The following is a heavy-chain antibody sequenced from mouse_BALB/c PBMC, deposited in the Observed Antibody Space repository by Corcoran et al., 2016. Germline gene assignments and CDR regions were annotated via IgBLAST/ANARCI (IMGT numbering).Heavy chain of an antibody. D-gene: IGHD1-2*01. CDR3: ARAYYGYYFDY. V-gene: IGHV9-3-1*01. Sequence: QIQLVQSGPELKKPGETVKISCKASGYTFTNYGMNWVKQAPGKGLKWMGWINTYTGEPTYADDFKGRFAFSLETSASTAYLQINNRKNEDTATYFCARAYYGYYFDYWGQGTTLTVSS. CDR2: INTYTGEP. J-gene: IGHJ2*01. CDR1: GYTFTNYG.